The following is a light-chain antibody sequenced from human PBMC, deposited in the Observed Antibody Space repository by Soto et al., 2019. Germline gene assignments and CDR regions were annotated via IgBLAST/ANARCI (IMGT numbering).Light chain of an antibody. Sequence: QPVLTQSPSASASLGASVKLTCTLSSGHSSYAIAWHQQQPEKGPRYLMKLNSDGSHSKGDGIPDRFSGSSSGAERYLTISSLQSEDEADYYCQTWGTGIGVGGGTKVTVL. CDR1: SGHSSYA. CDR3: QTWGTGIG. V-gene: IGLV4-69*01. J-gene: IGLJ2*01. CDR2: LNSDGSH.